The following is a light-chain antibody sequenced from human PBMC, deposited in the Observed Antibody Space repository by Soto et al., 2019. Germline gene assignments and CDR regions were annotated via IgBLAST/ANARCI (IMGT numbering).Light chain of an antibody. J-gene: IGLJ2*01. CDR2: EAT. CDR1: SSDVGGSKY. CDR3: CSYTGTNGLI. V-gene: IGLV2-14*01. Sequence: QSALTQPASVSGSPGQSITISCTGTSSDVGGSKYVSWYQQHPGKAPKLMIYEATNRPSGVSNRFSGSKSGNTTSLPVSGLQAEAEADYYCCSYTGTNGLIFGGGTKLTVL.